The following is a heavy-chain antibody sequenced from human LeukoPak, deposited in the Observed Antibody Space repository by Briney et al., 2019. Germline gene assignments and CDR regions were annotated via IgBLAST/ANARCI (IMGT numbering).Heavy chain of an antibody. CDR1: GFTFSSYE. D-gene: IGHD4-17*01. Sequence: GGSLRLSCAASGFTFSSYEMNWVRQAPGKGLEGVSYISSSGSTIYYADSVKGRFTISRDNAKNSLYLQMNSLRAEDTAVYYCARDSAYGDSPWGDYWGQGTLVTVSS. CDR3: ARDSAYGDSPWGDY. J-gene: IGHJ4*02. CDR2: ISSSGSTI. V-gene: IGHV3-48*03.